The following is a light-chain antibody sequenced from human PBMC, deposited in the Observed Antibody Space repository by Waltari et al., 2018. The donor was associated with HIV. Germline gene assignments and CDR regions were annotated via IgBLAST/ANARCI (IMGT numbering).Light chain of an antibody. CDR1: SSDVGSYNR. CDR2: EVN. CDR3: SLYTGTTNVL. Sequence: QSALTQPPSVSGSPGQSVSISCTGSSSDVGSYNRVSWYQQPPGTAPKLIIYEVNNRPSGVPDRFSCSQSGNTASLTISGLQAEDEADYYCSLYTGTTNVLFGGGTKLTVL. J-gene: IGLJ2*01. V-gene: IGLV2-18*01.